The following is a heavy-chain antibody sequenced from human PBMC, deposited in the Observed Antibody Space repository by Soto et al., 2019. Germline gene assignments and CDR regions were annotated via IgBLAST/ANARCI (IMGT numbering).Heavy chain of an antibody. CDR2: ISGSGGST. J-gene: IGHJ4*02. Sequence: GGSLRLSCAASGFTFSSYAMSWVRQAPGKGLEWVSAISGSGGSTYYADSVKGRFTISRDNSKNTLYLQMDSLRAEDTAVYNCASYCSSSCSYYCFEYWGQGTRVTVSS. V-gene: IGHV3-23*01. CDR1: GFTFSSYA. CDR3: ASYCSSSCSYYCFEY. D-gene: IGHD2-2*01.